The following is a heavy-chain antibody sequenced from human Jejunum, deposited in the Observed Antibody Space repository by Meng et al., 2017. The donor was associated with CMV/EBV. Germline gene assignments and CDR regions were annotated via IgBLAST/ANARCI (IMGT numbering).Heavy chain of an antibody. J-gene: IGHJ4*02. V-gene: IGHV1-2*06. CDR3: TRSYYYDRNGYFYY. CDR1: GYTFTGYY. D-gene: IGHD3-22*01. CDR2: VDPTNGGT. Sequence: QVQVVQSGAEVKKSGASVKVSCKASGYTFTGYYIHWVRQAPGQGLEWMGRVDPTNGGTHYAQTFQGRVTMTTDTSISTAYMELRRLRSDDTAMYYCTRSYYYDRNGYFYYWGQGTLVTVSS.